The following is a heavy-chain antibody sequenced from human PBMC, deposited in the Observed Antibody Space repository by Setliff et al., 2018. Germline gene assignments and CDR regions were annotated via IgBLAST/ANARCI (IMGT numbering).Heavy chain of an antibody. CDR2: ITGSGGDR. D-gene: IGHD3-10*01. CDR3: VTSTIIIYYFDF. Sequence: GGSLRLSCAASGFTFSSYAISWVRQAPGKGLEWVSSITGSGGDRDYADSVKGRFTISRDNSKNTLYLQMNSLRAEDTAVYYCVTSTIIIYYFDFWGQGTPVTVSS. CDR1: GFTFSSYA. V-gene: IGHV3-23*01. J-gene: IGHJ4*02.